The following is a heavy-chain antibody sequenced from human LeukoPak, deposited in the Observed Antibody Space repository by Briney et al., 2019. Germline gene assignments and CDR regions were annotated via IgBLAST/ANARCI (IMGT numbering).Heavy chain of an antibody. CDR2: IKGDGRHT. D-gene: IGHD3-16*01. Sequence: PVGALRLSCAASGFTFSSYWMHWVRQAPGKGLVWVSRIKGDGRHTIYADSVKGRFTISRDNAKNTLYLQMKSLRAEDTAVYYCVRDWDHYDFDSWGQGTLVTVSS. V-gene: IGHV3-74*01. CDR3: VRDWDHYDFDS. J-gene: IGHJ5*01. CDR1: GFTFSSYW.